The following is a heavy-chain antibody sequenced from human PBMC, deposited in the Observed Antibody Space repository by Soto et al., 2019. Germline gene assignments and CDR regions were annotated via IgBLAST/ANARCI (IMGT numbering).Heavy chain of an antibody. Sequence: SETLSLTCTVSGGSISSSSYYWGWIRQPPGKGLEWIGSIYYSGSTYYNPSLKSRVTISIDTSKNQFSLKLSSVTAADTAVYYCARRYGIAFDIWGQGTMVTVSS. D-gene: IGHD1-20*01. CDR1: GGSISSSSYY. CDR3: ARRYGIAFDI. J-gene: IGHJ3*02. CDR2: IYYSGST. V-gene: IGHV4-39*01.